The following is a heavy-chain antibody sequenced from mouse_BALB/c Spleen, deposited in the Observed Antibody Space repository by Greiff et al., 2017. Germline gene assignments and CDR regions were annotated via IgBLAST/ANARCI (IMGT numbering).Heavy chain of an antibody. CDR1: GFNIKDTY. D-gene: IGHD2-4*01. CDR2: IDPANGNT. V-gene: IGHV14-3*02. J-gene: IGHJ3*01. Sequence: EVQLQQSGAELVKPGASVKLSCTASGFNIKDTYMHWVKQRPEQGLEWIGRIDPANGNTKYDPKFQGKATITADTSSNTAYLQLSSLTSEDTAVYYCALYEYDVGAWFAYWGRGTLVTVSA. CDR3: ALYEYDVGAWFAY.